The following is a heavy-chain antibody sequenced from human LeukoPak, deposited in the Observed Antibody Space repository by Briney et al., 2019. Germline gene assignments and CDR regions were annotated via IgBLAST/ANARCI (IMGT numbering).Heavy chain of an antibody. CDR1: GYSIGSGYD. J-gene: IGHJ4*02. D-gene: IGHD3-10*01. V-gene: IGHV4-38-2*02. CDR3: ARGGGSGSYWTSPFDY. CDR2: INYSGRP. Sequence: SETLSLTCSVSGYSIGSGYDWAWIRQPPGKGLEWIGSINYSGRPYYNPSLKSRVTISVDTSKNQFSLKLSSVTAADTAVYYCARGGGSGSYWTSPFDYWGQGTLVTVSS.